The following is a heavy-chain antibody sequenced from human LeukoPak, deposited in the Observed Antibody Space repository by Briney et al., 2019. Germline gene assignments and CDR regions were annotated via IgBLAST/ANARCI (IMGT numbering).Heavy chain of an antibody. J-gene: IGHJ6*04. D-gene: IGHD4-17*01. CDR1: GGSFSGYY. CDR3: ARSYGDYVYYGMDV. Sequence: SETLSLTCAVYGGSFSGYYWSWIRQPPGKGLEWIGEINDSGSSNYNPSLKSRVTISVDTSKNQFSLKLSSVTAADTAVYYCARSYGDYVYYGMDVWGKGTTVTVSS. CDR2: INDSGSS. V-gene: IGHV4-34*01.